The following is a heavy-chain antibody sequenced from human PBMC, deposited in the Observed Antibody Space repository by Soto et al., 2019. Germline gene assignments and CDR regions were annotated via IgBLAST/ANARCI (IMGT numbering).Heavy chain of an antibody. J-gene: IGHJ4*02. D-gene: IGHD5-18*01. CDR1: GYTFATYG. CDR2: ISPYNGHT. Sequence: QVQLVQSGAEVKKPGASVKVSCKASGYTFATYGITWARQAPGQGLEWMGWISPYNGHTNYAQKLQGRVTMTTDTSTSTAYVELRSLRSDDTAVYYCARGRYSYGKMYSSDYWGQGTLVTVSS. V-gene: IGHV1-18*01. CDR3: ARGRYSYGKMYSSDY.